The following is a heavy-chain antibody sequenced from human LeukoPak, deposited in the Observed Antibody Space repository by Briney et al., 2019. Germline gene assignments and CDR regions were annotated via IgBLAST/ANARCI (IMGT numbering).Heavy chain of an antibody. J-gene: IGHJ4*02. CDR3: ASRHSGNLDY. D-gene: IGHD1-26*01. Sequence: ASVKVSCKASGYTFTGYYMHWVRQAPGQGLEWMGRINPNSGGTNYAQKFQGRVTMTRETPISTAYMELSRLRSDDTAVYYSASRHSGNLDYWGQGTLVTVSS. V-gene: IGHV1-2*06. CDR2: INPNSGGT. CDR1: GYTFTGYY.